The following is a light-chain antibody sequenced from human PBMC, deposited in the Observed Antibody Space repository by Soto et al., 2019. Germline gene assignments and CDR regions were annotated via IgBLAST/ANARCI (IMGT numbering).Light chain of an antibody. J-gene: IGLJ1*01. CDR3: CSYAGNSPNV. Sequence: QSALTQPASVSGSPGQSITISCTGTSSDVGNYNLVSWYQQHPGKAPQLVIYEGSKRPSGVSNRFSGSKSGNTASLTISGLQAEDEAHYFCCSYAGNSPNVFGTGTKLTVL. CDR1: SSDVGNYNL. CDR2: EGS. V-gene: IGLV2-23*01.